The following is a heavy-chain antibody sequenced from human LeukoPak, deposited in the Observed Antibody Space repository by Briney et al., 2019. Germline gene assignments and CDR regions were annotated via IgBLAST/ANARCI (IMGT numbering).Heavy chain of an antibody. CDR1: GFTFSSYA. CDR2: ITGSGGFT. V-gene: IGHV3-23*01. CDR3: VRSLDY. J-gene: IGHJ4*02. Sequence: PGGSLRLSCAASGFTFSSYAMHWVRQAPGKGLEWVSVITGSGGFTQYADSVKGRFTISRDNSKNTVYLQMNSLRVEDTALYYCVRSLDYWGQGTLVTVSS.